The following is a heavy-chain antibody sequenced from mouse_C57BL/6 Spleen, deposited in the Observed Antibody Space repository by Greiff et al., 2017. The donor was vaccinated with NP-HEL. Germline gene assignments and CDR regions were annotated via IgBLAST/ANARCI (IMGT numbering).Heavy chain of an antibody. CDR3: ARWIYLTGDDY. J-gene: IGHJ2*01. D-gene: IGHD1-3*01. CDR2: IDPSDSYT. CDR1: GYTFTSYW. Sequence: QVQLQQPGAELVKPGASVKLSCKASGYTFTSYWMQWVKQRPGQGLEWIGEIDPSDSYTNYNQKFKGKATLTVDTSSSTAYMQLSSLTSEDSAVYYCARWIYLTGDDYWGQGTTLTVSS. V-gene: IGHV1-50*01.